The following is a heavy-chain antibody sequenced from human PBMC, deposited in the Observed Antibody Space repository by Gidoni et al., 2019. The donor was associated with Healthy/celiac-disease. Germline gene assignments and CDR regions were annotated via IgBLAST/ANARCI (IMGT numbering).Heavy chain of an antibody. V-gene: IGHV3-15*01. CDR3: TTAKTAKMTYYYGMDV. J-gene: IGHJ6*02. CDR1: GFTFSNAW. CDR2: IKSKTDGGTT. Sequence: EVQLVESGGGLVKPGGSLRLSCAASGFTFSNAWMRWVRQAPGKGLEWVGRIKSKTDGGTTDYAAPVKGRFTISRDDSKNTLYLQMNSLKTEDTAVYYCTTAKTAKMTYYYGMDVWGQGTTVTVSS. D-gene: IGHD1-1*01.